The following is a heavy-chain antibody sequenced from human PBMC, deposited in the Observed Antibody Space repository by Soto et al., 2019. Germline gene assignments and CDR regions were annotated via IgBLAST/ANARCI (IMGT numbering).Heavy chain of an antibody. J-gene: IGHJ6*02. V-gene: IGHV4-59*01. Sequence: PSETLSLTCSVSGGSIRSYYWSWIRQPPGKGLEWIGYIYYSGSTNYNPSLKSRVTISVDTSKNQFSLKLSSVTAADTAVYYCARIAYWGVRGVPYCYYGMDCCGHGTRFT. D-gene: IGHD3-10*01. CDR2: IYYSGST. CDR3: ARIAYWGVRGVPYCYYGMDC. CDR1: GGSIRSYY.